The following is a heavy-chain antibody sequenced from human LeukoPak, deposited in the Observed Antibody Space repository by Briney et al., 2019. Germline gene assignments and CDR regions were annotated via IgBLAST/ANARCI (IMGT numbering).Heavy chain of an antibody. Sequence: ASVKVSCKASGYTFTSYDINWVRQATGQGLEWMGWMNPNSGNTGYAQKFQGRVTITRNTSISTAYMELSSLRSEDTAVYYCASGLYSSSSDYYYYMDVWGQGTTVTVSS. CDR3: ASGLYSSSSDYYYYMDV. J-gene: IGHJ6*03. CDR2: MNPNSGNT. CDR1: GYTFTSYD. V-gene: IGHV1-8*03. D-gene: IGHD6-6*01.